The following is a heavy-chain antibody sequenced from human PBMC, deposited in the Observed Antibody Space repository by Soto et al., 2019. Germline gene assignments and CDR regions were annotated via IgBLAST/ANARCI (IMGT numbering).Heavy chain of an antibody. CDR3: AKVNPGSRELYTGQYYFDY. CDR1: GFTFSSYG. CDR2: ISYDGSNK. D-gene: IGHD3-10*01. V-gene: IGHV3-30*18. Sequence: PGGSLRLSCAASGFTFSSYGMHWVRQAPGKGLEWVAVISYDGSNKYYADYVKGRFTISRDNSKNTLYLQMNSLRAEDTAVYYCAKVNPGSRELYTGQYYFDYWGQGTLVTVSS. J-gene: IGHJ4*02.